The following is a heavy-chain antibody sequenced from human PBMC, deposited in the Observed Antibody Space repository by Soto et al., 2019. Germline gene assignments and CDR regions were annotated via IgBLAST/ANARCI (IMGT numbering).Heavy chain of an antibody. CDR3: ARATAARFFEY. CDR2: ISGSSSTI. CDR1: GFIFSSYS. V-gene: IGHV3-48*01. Sequence: HPGGSLRLSCAASGFIFSSYSMNWVRQAPGKGLEWVSYISGSSSTIYYADSVKGRFTISRDNARNSLSLQVNSLRAEDTAVYYCARATAARFFEYWGQGSLVTVSS. J-gene: IGHJ4*02. D-gene: IGHD6-6*01.